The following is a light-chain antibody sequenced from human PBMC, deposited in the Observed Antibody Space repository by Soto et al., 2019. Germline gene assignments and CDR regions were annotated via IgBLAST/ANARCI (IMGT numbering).Light chain of an antibody. J-gene: IGKJ4*01. CDR1: QSVSSH. Sequence: EIVLTQSPATLSLSPGERAALSCRASQSVSSHLAWYQQKPGQAPRLLIYDASNRATGIPARFSGSGSGTDFPLIISSLEPEDLAVYYCKQHSNWPLTFGRGTKVEIK. CDR2: DAS. CDR3: KQHSNWPLT. V-gene: IGKV3-11*01.